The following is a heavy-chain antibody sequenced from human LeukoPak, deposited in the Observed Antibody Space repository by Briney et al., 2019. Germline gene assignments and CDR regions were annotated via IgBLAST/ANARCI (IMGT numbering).Heavy chain of an antibody. J-gene: IGHJ4*02. V-gene: IGHV3-30*18. D-gene: IGHD3-22*01. CDR1: GFTFSSYG. CDR2: ISYDGSNK. Sequence: PGGSLRLSCAASGFTFSSYGMHWVRQAPGKGLEWVAVISYDGSNKYYADSVKGRFTISSDNSKNTLYLQMNSLRAEDTAVYYCAKAAKYYYDSSDYYDYWGKGTLVTVSS. CDR3: AKAAKYYYDSSDYYDY.